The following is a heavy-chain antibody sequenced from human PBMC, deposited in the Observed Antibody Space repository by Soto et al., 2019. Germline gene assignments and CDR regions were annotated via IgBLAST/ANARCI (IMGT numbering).Heavy chain of an antibody. J-gene: IGHJ4*02. CDR1: GFTFSGSA. CDR2: IRSKANSYAT. Sequence: GGSLRLSCAASGFTFSGSAMHWVRQASGKGLEWVGRIRSKANSYATAYAASVKGRFTISRDDSKDTAYLQMNSLKTEDTAVYYCTRSREPYYYDSSGYGPDYWGQGTLVTVSS. V-gene: IGHV3-73*01. D-gene: IGHD3-22*01. CDR3: TRSREPYYYDSSGYGPDY.